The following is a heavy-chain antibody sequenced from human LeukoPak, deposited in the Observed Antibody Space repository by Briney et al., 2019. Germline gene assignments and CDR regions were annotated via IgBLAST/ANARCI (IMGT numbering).Heavy chain of an antibody. Sequence: GESLKISCKGSGYSFTSYWIGWVRQMPGKGLEWMGIIYLGDSDTRYSPSFQGQVTISADKSISAAYLQWSSLKASDTAMYYCARPAMVRGVIDAFDIWGQGTMVTVSS. D-gene: IGHD3-10*01. V-gene: IGHV5-51*01. CDR3: ARPAMVRGVIDAFDI. CDR2: IYLGDSDT. CDR1: GYSFTSYW. J-gene: IGHJ3*02.